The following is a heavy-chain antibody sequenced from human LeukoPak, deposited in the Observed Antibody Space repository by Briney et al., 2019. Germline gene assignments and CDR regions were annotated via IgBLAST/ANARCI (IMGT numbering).Heavy chain of an antibody. V-gene: IGHV4-39*07. CDR2: IYYSGST. D-gene: IGHD5-18*01. Sequence: SETLSLTCTVSGGSISSSSYYWGWIRQPPGTGLEWIGSIYYSGSTYYNPSLKSRVTISVDTSKNQFSLKLSSVTAADTAVYYCARSEYSYGADAFDIWGQGTMVTVSS. CDR1: GGSISSSSYY. J-gene: IGHJ3*02. CDR3: ARSEYSYGADAFDI.